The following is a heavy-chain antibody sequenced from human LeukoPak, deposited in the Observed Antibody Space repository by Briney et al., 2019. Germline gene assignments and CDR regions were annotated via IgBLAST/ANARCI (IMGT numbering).Heavy chain of an antibody. Sequence: SETLSLTCAVSGGSISSYYWSWIRQPPGKGLEWIGYIYYSGSTNYNPSLKSRVTISVDTSKNQFSLKLSSVTAADTAVYYCARGYYYYYMDVWGKGTTVTVSS. CDR1: GGSISSYY. J-gene: IGHJ6*03. CDR2: IYYSGST. CDR3: ARGYYYYYMDV. V-gene: IGHV4-59*01.